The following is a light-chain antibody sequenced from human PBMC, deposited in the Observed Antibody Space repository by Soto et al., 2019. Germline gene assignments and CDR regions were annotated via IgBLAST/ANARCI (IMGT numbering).Light chain of an antibody. J-gene: IGKJ3*01. CDR1: QSIRSY. CDR2: EAS. Sequence: DIQMTQSPSSLSASVGDRVTITCRASQSIRSYLNWYQQKPEKAPELLIYEASSLQSGVPSRFSGSGSGTYFTLTISSLQPEDFATYYCQHSYTTPFTFGPGTKVDI. V-gene: IGKV1-39*01. CDR3: QHSYTTPFT.